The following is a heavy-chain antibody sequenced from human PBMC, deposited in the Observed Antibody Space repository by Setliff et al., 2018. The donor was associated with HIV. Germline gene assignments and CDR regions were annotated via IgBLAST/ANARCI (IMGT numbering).Heavy chain of an antibody. Sequence: GESLKISCKGSGYSFTSYWISWVRQMPGKGLEWMGRIDPSNSNTNYSPSFQGHVTISADKSISAAYLQWSSLKASDTAMYYCARGFYGDYYFDYWGQGTLVTVSS. CDR2: IDPSNSNT. J-gene: IGHJ4*02. CDR1: GYSFTSYW. CDR3: ARGFYGDYYFDY. V-gene: IGHV5-10-1*01. D-gene: IGHD4-17*01.